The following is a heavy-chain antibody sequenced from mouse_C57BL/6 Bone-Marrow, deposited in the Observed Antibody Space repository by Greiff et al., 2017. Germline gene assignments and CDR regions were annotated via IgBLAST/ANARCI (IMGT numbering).Heavy chain of an antibody. CDR2: IDPSDSYT. D-gene: IGHD2-4*01. J-gene: IGHJ2*01. V-gene: IGHV1-50*01. CDR3: AREGEIYYDYVRGY. CDR1: GYTFTSYW. Sequence: VQLQQPGAELVKPGASVKLSCKASGYTFTSYWMQWVHQRPGQGLEWIGEIDPSDSYTNYNQKFKGKATLTVDTSSSTAYMQLSSLTSEDSAVYYCAREGEIYYDYVRGYWGQGTTLTVSS.